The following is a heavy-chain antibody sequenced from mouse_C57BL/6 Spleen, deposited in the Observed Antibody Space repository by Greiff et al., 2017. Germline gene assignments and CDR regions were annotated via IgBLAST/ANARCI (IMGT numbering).Heavy chain of an antibody. CDR1: GYTFTSYW. CDR2: IDPNSGGT. CDR3: ARAEITTVVPYFDY. Sequence: QVQLQQPGAELVKPGASVKLSCKASGYTFTSYWMHWVKQRPGRGLEWIGRIDPNSGGTKYNERFKSKATLTVDKPSSTAYLQLSSLTSEDSAVYYWARAEITTVVPYFDYWGQGTTLTVSS. J-gene: IGHJ2*01. V-gene: IGHV1-72*01. D-gene: IGHD1-1*01.